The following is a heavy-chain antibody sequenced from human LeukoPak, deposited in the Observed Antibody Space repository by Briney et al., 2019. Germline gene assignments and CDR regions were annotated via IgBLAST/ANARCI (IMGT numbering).Heavy chain of an antibody. V-gene: IGHV3-30*18. CDR2: ISYDGSNK. Sequence: GGSLRLSCAASGFTFSSYGMHWVRQAPGKGLEWVAVISYDGSNKYYADSVKGRFTISRDNSKNTLYLQMNSLRAEDTAVYYCAKDNDYRYYYYMDVWGKGTTVTVSS. D-gene: IGHD4-11*01. CDR1: GFTFSSYG. CDR3: AKDNDYRYYYYMDV. J-gene: IGHJ6*03.